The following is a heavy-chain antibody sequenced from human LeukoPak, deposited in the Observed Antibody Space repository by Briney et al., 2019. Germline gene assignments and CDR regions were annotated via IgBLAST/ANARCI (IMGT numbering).Heavy chain of an antibody. CDR2: IWSDASNQ. V-gene: IGHV3-33*01. CDR1: GFSFSTYA. CDR3: ATERESSRTFDS. J-gene: IGHJ4*02. Sequence: GTSLRLSCAASGFSFSTYAMHWVRQAPGKGLDWVAMIWSDASNQYYADSVKGRFTISRDNSKNTLYLQLNSLRAEDTAVYYCATERESSRTFDSWGQGTLVTVSS. D-gene: IGHD6-13*01.